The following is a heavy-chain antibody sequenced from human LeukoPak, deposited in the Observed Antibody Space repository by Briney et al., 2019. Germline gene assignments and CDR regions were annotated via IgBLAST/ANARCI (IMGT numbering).Heavy chain of an antibody. J-gene: IGHJ6*02. CDR3: ARSPTVTTFYYYGMDV. D-gene: IGHD4-11*01. Sequence: PSETLSLTRAVYGGSFSGYYWSWIRQPPGKGLEWIGEINHSGSTNYNPSLKSRVTISVDTSKNQFSLKLSSVTAADTAVYYCARSPTVTTFYYYGMDVWGQGTTVTVSS. CDR1: GGSFSGYY. CDR2: INHSGST. V-gene: IGHV4-34*01.